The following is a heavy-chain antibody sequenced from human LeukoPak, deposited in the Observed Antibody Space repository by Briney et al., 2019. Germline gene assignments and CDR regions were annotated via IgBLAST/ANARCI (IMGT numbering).Heavy chain of an antibody. J-gene: IGHJ5*02. V-gene: IGHV3-23*01. CDR2: ISGSGDIT. CDR1: GFTFSIHA. CDR3: ARDGSDSSGYYYVSYWFDP. D-gene: IGHD3-22*01. Sequence: GGSLRLSCAASGFTFSIHAMNWVRQAPGKGLERVSAISGSGDITYHADSVKGRFTISRDNAKNSLYLQMNSLRAEDTAVYYCARDGSDSSGYYYVSYWFDPWGQGTLVTVSS.